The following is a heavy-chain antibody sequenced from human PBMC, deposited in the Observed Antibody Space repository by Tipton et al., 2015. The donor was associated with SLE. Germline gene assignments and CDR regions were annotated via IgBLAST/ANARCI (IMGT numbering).Heavy chain of an antibody. Sequence: TLSLTCSVSEYSIKRGFYWGWIRQSPGKGLEWIVNMYHSGTTYYNPSLKNRVTISLDMSKNEYSLRMKSVTAADTAVYYCVRGASRGRYFDYWSQGTLVTVSS. D-gene: IGHD1-26*01. CDR2: MYHSGTT. J-gene: IGHJ4*02. CDR1: EYSIKRGFY. V-gene: IGHV4-38-2*02. CDR3: VRGASRGRYFDY.